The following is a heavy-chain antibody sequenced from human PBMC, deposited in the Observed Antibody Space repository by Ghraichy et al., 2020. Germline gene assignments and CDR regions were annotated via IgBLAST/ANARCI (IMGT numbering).Heavy chain of an antibody. V-gene: IGHV4-61*01. Sequence: SETLSLTCTVSGGSVSSGNYYWNWIRQPPGKGLEWIGYIYYSGSTNYNASLKSRVTISVDTSKNQFSLKLSSVTAADTAVYYCAGTYYGSESSTVTFDYWGQGTLVTVSS. CDR1: GGSVSSGNYY. D-gene: IGHD3-10*01. J-gene: IGHJ4*02. CDR3: AGTYYGSESSTVTFDY. CDR2: IYYSGST.